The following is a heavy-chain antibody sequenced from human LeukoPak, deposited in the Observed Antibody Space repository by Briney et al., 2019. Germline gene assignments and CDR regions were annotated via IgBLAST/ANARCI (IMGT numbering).Heavy chain of an antibody. Sequence: SETLSVTCMVSGYSISNGYYWGWIRQPPGKGLEGVVSLVYSVTTYYNPSLKSRVTISVDTSKNQFSLKLSSVTAADTAVYYCARFRRDYVWGSYRRNYFDYWGKGTLVTVSS. CDR3: ARFRRDYVWGSYRRNYFDY. D-gene: IGHD3-16*02. CDR2: LVYSVTT. V-gene: IGHV4-38-2*02. J-gene: IGHJ4*02. CDR1: GYSISNGYY.